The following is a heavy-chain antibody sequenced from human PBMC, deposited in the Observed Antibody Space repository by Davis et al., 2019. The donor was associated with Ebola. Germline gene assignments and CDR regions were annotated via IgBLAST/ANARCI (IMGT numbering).Heavy chain of an antibody. Sequence: GGSLRLSCAASGFSFNNHPMHWIRQAPGKGLEYVSAISSNGGSAHYGNSVKGRFTISRDNSKNTVFLQMASLRPEDTAVYYCARVAYGGDIDYWGQGTLVTVSS. CDR3: ARVAYGGDIDY. CDR1: GFSFNNHP. V-gene: IGHV3-64*01. CDR2: ISSNGGSA. J-gene: IGHJ4*02. D-gene: IGHD4-23*01.